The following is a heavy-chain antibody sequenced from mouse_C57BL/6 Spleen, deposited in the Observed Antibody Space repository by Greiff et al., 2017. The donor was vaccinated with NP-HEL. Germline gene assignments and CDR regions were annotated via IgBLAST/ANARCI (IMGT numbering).Heavy chain of an antibody. J-gene: IGHJ4*01. D-gene: IGHD2-2*01. Sequence: VQLQQSGPELVKPGASVKISCKASGYAFSSSWMNWVKQRPGKGLEWIGRIYPGDGDTNYNGKFKGKATLTADKSSSTAYMQLSSLTSEDSAVYFCARRGVYGYGGMDYWGQGTSVTVSS. V-gene: IGHV1-82*01. CDR2: IYPGDGDT. CDR1: GYAFSSSW. CDR3: ARRGVYGYGGMDY.